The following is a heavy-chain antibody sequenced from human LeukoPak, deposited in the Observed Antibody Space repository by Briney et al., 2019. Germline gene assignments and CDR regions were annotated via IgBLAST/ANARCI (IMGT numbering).Heavy chain of an antibody. V-gene: IGHV3-30*04. CDR1: GFTFSDYP. CDR3: ARDLIQGAPDYLGD. Sequence: GGSLRLSCAASGFTFSDYPMHWVRQAPGKGLEWVTVISYDGKVKKYADSVRGRFTIPRDDSKNTLYLQMNSLRAEDTAVYYCARDLIQGAPDYLGDWGQGTLVTVSS. D-gene: IGHD5-18*01. CDR2: ISYDGKVK. J-gene: IGHJ4*02.